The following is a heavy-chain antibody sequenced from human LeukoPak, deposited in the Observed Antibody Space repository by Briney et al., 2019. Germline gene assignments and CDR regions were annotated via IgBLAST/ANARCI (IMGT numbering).Heavy chain of an antibody. V-gene: IGHV1-69*01. CDR1: GGTFSSYA. Sequence: GASVKVSCTASGGTFSSYAISWVRQAPGQGLEWMGGIIPIFGTANYAQKFQGRVTITADESTSTAYMELSSLRSEDTAVYYCARGVSGLFDPWGQGTLVTVSS. CDR3: ARGVSGLFDP. D-gene: IGHD3-22*01. J-gene: IGHJ5*02. CDR2: IIPIFGTA.